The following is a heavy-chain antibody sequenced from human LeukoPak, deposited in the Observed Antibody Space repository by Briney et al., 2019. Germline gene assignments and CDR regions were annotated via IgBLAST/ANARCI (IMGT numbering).Heavy chain of an antibody. Sequence: SETLSLTCTVSGGSIRSTSYHWAWIRQPPGKGLEWIATVYYTGSAYYNPSLKSRVTISVDTSKSQFSLKLSSVTTADTALDYCARYASGSYYWFDPWGQGTLVTVSS. CDR1: GGSIRSTSYH. D-gene: IGHD3-10*01. CDR2: VYYTGSA. V-gene: IGHV4-39*01. J-gene: IGHJ5*02. CDR3: ARYASGSYYWFDP.